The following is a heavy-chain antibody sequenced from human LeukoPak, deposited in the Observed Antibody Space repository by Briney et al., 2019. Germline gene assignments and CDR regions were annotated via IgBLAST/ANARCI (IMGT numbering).Heavy chain of an antibody. CDR3: ARGPQAYCGGDCYDERSSYYYGMDV. V-gene: IGHV4-34*01. D-gene: IGHD2-21*02. J-gene: IGHJ6*02. CDR2: INHSGST. Sequence: PSETLSLTCAVYGGSFSGYYWSWIRQPPGKGLEWIGEINHSGSTNYNPSLESRVTISVDTSKNQVSLKLSSVTAADTAVYYCARGPQAYCGGDCYDERSSYYYGMDVWGQGTTVTVSS. CDR1: GGSFSGYY.